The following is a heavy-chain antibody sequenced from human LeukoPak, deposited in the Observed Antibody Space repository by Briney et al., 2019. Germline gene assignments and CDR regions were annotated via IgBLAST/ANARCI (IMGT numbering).Heavy chain of an antibody. CDR3: VRDRVYCSGGTWYALWDY. CDR1: GFTFSNYW. D-gene: IGHD2-15*01. Sequence: GGSLRLSCAASGFTFSNYWMTWVRQAPGKGLEWVAHIKEDGGEKHYVDPVKGRFTISRDNAKNSLYLQMNSLRAEDTAMYYCVRDRVYCSGGTWYALWDYGGQGTLVTGSS. V-gene: IGHV3-7*01. CDR2: IKEDGGEK. J-gene: IGHJ4*02.